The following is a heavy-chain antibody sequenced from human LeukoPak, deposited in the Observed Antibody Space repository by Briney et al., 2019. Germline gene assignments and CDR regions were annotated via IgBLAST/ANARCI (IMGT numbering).Heavy chain of an antibody. CDR1: GYSFSNYW. D-gene: IGHD2-2*01. Sequence: GESLNISCKGSGYSFSNYWIGWVRQMPGKGLEWMGIIYPGDSDIRYNPSFQGQVTISADKSITTTYLQWSRLKASDTAMYYCARYCDTTSCYRYWGQGTLVTVSS. CDR2: IYPGDSDI. J-gene: IGHJ4*02. V-gene: IGHV5-51*01. CDR3: ARYCDTTSCYRY.